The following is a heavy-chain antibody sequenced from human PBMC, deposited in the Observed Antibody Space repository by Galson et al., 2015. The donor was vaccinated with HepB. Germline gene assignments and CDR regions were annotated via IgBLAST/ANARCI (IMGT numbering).Heavy chain of an antibody. D-gene: IGHD1-14*01. Sequence: SLRLSCAASGFTFSSYWMRWVRQAPGKGLVWVSRINSDGSSTTYADSVKGRFTISRDDAKNTLYLQMNSLRAEDTAVYYCARATGLDFDYWGQGTLVTVSS. V-gene: IGHV3-74*01. CDR1: GFTFSSYW. CDR2: INSDGSST. J-gene: IGHJ4*02. CDR3: ARATGLDFDY.